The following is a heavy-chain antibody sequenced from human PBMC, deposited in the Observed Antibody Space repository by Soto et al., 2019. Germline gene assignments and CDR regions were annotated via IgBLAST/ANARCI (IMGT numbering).Heavy chain of an antibody. V-gene: IGHV4-34*01. CDR1: GGSFSGYY. CDR3: XXXXXXXXXPQGPLDY. J-gene: IGHJ4*02. Sequence: QVQLQRWGAGLLKPSETLSLTCAVYGGSFSGYYWSWIRQPPGKGLEWIGEINHSGSTNYNPSLKRRVTISVDTSXXQFXXXXXXXXXXXXXXXXXXXXXXXXXXPQGPLDYWGQGTLVTVSS. CDR2: INHSGST.